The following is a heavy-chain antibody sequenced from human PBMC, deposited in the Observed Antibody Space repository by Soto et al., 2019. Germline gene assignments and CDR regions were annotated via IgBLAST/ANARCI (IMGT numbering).Heavy chain of an antibody. CDR1: GYTFTSYG. CDR2: ISAYNGNT. Sequence: QVQLVQSGAEVKKPGASVKVSCKASGYTFTSYGISWVRQAPGQGLEWMGWISAYNGNTNYAQQLQGRVTMTTDTSTSTAYMELRGVRSDDTAVYYCARLEAYYDSSGYDNWFDPWGQGTLVSVSS. D-gene: IGHD3-22*01. J-gene: IGHJ5*02. V-gene: IGHV1-18*01. CDR3: ARLEAYYDSSGYDNWFDP.